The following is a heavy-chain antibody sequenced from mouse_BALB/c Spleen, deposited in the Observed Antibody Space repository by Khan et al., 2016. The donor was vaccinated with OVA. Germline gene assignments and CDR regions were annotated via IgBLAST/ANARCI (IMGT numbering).Heavy chain of an antibody. Sequence: QVQLKESGPGLVAPSQSLSITCTVSGFSLTSYGVHWVRQPPGKGLEWLGVIWAGGSTNYYSPLMSRLSISTDNSKIQVFFKMNSLQTDDTAMYYCAGRENIWGQGTTLTVSS. CDR3: AGRENI. CDR1: GFSLTSYG. V-gene: IGHV2-9*02. J-gene: IGHJ2*01. CDR2: IWAGGST. D-gene: IGHD1-3*01.